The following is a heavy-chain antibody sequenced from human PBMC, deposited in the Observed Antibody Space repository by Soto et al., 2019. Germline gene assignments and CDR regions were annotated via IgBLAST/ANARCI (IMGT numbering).Heavy chain of an antibody. Sequence: SETLSLTCAVYGGSFSGYYWSWIRQPPGKGLEWIGEINHSGSTNYNPSLKSRVTISVDTSKNQFSLKLSSVTAADTAVYYCARSNYGSYATYYYLMDVCAQRTTVTVS. V-gene: IGHV4-34*01. CDR1: GGSFSGYY. CDR3: ARSNYGSYATYYYLMDV. J-gene: IGHJ6*02. CDR2: INHSGST. D-gene: IGHD3-10*01.